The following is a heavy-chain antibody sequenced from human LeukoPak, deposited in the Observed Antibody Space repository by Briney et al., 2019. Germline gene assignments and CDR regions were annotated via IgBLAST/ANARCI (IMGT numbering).Heavy chain of an antibody. CDR2: ISSSGSTI. D-gene: IGHD3-10*01. V-gene: IGHV3-11*01. J-gene: IGHJ4*02. CDR3: ARALWLGEGFFDY. CDR1: GFRFSDYY. Sequence: PGGSLRLSCAASGFRFSDYYMSWIRQAPGKGQEWVSHISSSGSTIHYADSMKGRFTISRDNAKNSLYLQMNSLRAEDTAVYYCARALWLGEGFFDYWGQGTLVTVSS.